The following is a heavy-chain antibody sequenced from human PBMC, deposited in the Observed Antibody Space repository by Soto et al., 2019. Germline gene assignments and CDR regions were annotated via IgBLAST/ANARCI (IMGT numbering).Heavy chain of an antibody. Sequence: EVQLVQSGAEVKKPGESLKISCKGSGYSFTNYWIAWVRQMPEKGLEWMGIISPGDSDTRYRRPFQGQVTISVDKSINTGFLQVNSLEASDSAMYYWGRTVTNPLAYFDYWGQGTLGTVSS. CDR1: GYSFTNYW. CDR3: GRTVTNPLAYFDY. J-gene: IGHJ4*02. CDR2: ISPGDSDT. V-gene: IGHV5-51*03. D-gene: IGHD4-17*01.